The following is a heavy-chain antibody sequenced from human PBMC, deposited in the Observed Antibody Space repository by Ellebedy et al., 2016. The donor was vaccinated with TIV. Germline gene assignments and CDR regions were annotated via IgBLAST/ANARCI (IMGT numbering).Heavy chain of an antibody. D-gene: IGHD6-19*01. CDR3: AKVGSGWCLDY. Sequence: GESLKISCAASGSPFKNHAVSWVRQAPGKGLQWVSAISGSGGSTYYADSVKGRFTISRDNSKNTLYLQMNSLRAEDTAVYYCAKVGSGWCLDYWGQGTLVTVSS. CDR1: GSPFKNHA. J-gene: IGHJ4*02. V-gene: IGHV3-23*01. CDR2: ISGSGGST.